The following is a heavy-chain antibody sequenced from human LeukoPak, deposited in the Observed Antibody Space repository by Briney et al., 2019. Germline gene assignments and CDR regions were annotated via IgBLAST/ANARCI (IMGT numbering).Heavy chain of an antibody. CDR2: IIPIFGTA. V-gene: IGHV1-69*13. D-gene: IGHD2-15*01. J-gene: IGHJ4*02. Sequence: SVKVSCKASGGTFSSYAISWVRQAPGQGLEWMGGIIPIFGTANYAQKFQGRVTITADESTSTAYMELSSLRSEDTAVYYCARVYPGYCSGGSCYYFDYWSQGTLVTVSS. CDR3: ARVYPGYCSGGSCYYFDY. CDR1: GGTFSSYA.